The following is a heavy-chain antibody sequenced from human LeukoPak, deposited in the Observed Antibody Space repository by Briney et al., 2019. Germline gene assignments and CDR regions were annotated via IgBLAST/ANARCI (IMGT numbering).Heavy chain of an antibody. Sequence: GGSLRPSCAVSGFTFSSYAMNWVRQAPGKGLEWVSSISASGGGTYYADSVKGRFTISRDNSKNTLYLEMNSLRAEDTAVYYCAKDLRSSSWYAAYWGQGTLLTVSS. CDR2: ISASGGGT. V-gene: IGHV3-23*01. D-gene: IGHD6-13*01. CDR3: AKDLRSSSWYAAY. J-gene: IGHJ4*02. CDR1: GFTFSSYA.